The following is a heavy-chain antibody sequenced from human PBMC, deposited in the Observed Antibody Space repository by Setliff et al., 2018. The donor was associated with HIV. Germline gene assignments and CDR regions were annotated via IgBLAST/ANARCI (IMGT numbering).Heavy chain of an antibody. J-gene: IGHJ5*02. Sequence: SVKVSCKASGGTLSNYPISWVRQVRGQGLEWMGRISPVLRTTKYGQEFQGRVSITADTSTNTVYMELSSLRFEDTAVYYCAREFIPVMYARQGGRFDPWGQGTLVTVSP. CDR3: AREFIPVMYARQGGRFDP. D-gene: IGHD2-8*01. CDR1: GGTLSNYP. V-gene: IGHV1-69*08. CDR2: ISPVLRTT.